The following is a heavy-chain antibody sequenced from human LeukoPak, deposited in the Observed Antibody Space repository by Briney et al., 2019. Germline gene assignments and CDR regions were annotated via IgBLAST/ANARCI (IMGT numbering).Heavy chain of an antibody. CDR1: GFSFSSYS. Sequence: GGSLRLSCAASGFSFSSYSIYWIRQAPGKGLEWVSYISSSGNIITYADSVKGRFTISRDNAKNSLYLQMSSLRADDTAVYYCARDRSSGSQIDYWGQGTLVTVSS. CDR2: ISSSGNII. CDR3: ARDRSSGSQIDY. J-gene: IGHJ4*02. D-gene: IGHD3-22*01. V-gene: IGHV3-48*04.